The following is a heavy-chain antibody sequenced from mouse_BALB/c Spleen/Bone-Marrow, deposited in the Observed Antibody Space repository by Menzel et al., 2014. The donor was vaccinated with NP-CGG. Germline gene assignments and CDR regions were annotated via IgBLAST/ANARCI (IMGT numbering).Heavy chain of an antibody. V-gene: IGHV1-26*01. Sequence: VQLQQSGPELVKPGASVRISCKTSGYTFTEYAIHWVKQSHGKSLEWIGNINPNIGGTTYNQKFKGKATLTVDMSSSTAYMDLRSLTSEDSAVYYCARGRFAYWGQGPLVTVSA. J-gene: IGHJ3*01. CDR2: INPNIGGT. CDR1: GYTFTEYA. CDR3: ARGRFAY.